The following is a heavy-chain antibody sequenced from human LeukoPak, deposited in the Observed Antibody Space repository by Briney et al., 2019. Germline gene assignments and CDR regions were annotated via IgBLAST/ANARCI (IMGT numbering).Heavy chain of an antibody. CDR2: ITSNGSAR. CDR3: ARAYSGYVLFDY. CDR1: GFSFSGYS. D-gene: IGHD5-12*01. J-gene: IGHJ4*02. V-gene: IGHV3-48*02. Sequence: GGALRLSCAASGFSFSGYSMNWVRQAPGEGLEWVSYITSNGSARYYADSVKSRFTISRDNAKNSLHLQMNSLRDEDTAVYYCARAYSGYVLFDYWGQGTLVTVSS.